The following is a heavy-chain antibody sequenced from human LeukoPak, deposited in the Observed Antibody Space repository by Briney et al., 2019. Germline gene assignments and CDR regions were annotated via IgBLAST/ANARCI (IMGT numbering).Heavy chain of an antibody. V-gene: IGHV4-34*01. D-gene: IGHD2-21*01. J-gene: IGHJ6*03. CDR3: ARVTHKYYYYYMDV. CDR1: GGSFSGYY. Sequence: SETLSLTCAVYGGSFSGYYWSWIRQPPGKGLEWIGEINHSGSTNYNPSLKSRVTISVDTSKNQFSLKLSSVTAADTAVYYYARVTHKYYYYYMDVWGKGTTVTISS. CDR2: INHSGST.